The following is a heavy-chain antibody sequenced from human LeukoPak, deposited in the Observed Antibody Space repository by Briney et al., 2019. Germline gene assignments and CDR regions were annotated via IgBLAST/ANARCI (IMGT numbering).Heavy chain of an antibody. Sequence: GGSLRLSCAASGFTFSSNGMNWVRQAPGKGLEWVSAISGSGGSTYYADSVKGRFTISRDNSKNTLYLQMNSLRAEDTAVYYCAKDVYRQWLPQGDWFDPWGQGALVTVSP. CDR1: GFTFSSNG. CDR2: ISGSGGST. J-gene: IGHJ5*02. D-gene: IGHD6-19*01. CDR3: AKDVYRQWLPQGDWFDP. V-gene: IGHV3-23*01.